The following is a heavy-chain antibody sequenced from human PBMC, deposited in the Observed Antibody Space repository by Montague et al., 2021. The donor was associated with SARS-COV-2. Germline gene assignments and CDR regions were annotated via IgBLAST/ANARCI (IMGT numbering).Heavy chain of an antibody. CDR1: GGSISSGGYY. V-gene: IGHV4-61*02. CDR3: ARDGYASGDFYSRHFDR. J-gene: IGHJ4*02. CDR2: IYTTGTT. D-gene: IGHD2-2*01. Sequence: TLSLTCTVSGGSISSGGYYWSWIRQPAGKGLEWIGRIYTTGTTNHNPSLKSRVTMFIDTSKNQYSLKLTSVTAADTGVYYCARDGYASGDFYSRHFDRWGQGALVTVSS.